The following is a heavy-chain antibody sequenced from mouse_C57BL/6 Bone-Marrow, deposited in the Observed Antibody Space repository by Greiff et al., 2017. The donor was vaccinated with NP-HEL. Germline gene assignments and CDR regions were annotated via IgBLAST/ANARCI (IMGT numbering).Heavy chain of an antibody. CDR1: GYTFTSYW. CDR2: IDPSDSYT. CDR3: AREGRGNGYHPLAY. Sequence: QVQLQQSGAELVKPGASVKLSCKASGYTFTSYWMQWVKQRPGQGLEWIGEIDPSDSYTNYNQKFKGKATLTVDTSSSTAYMQLSSLTSEDSAVYYCAREGRGNGYHPLAYWGQGTLVTVSA. J-gene: IGHJ3*01. V-gene: IGHV1-50*01. D-gene: IGHD2-2*01.